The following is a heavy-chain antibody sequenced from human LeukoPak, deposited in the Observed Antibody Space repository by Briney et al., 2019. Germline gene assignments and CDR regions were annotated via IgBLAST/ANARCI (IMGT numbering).Heavy chain of an antibody. D-gene: IGHD3-3*01. CDR2: INHRGST. CDR3: VTGLASGYPPIPFVY. J-gene: IGHJ4*02. V-gene: IGHV4-34*01. CDR1: GGSFSGYY. Sequence: PSETLSLTCAVYGGSFSGYYWSWIRQPPGKGLEWIGEINHRGSTKYNSSLKSRVTISVDTSKNQFSLSLDSVTAADTAVYYCVTGLASGYPPIPFVYWGQGTLVTVSS.